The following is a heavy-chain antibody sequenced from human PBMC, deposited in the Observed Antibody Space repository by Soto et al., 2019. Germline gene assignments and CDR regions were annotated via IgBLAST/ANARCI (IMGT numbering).Heavy chain of an antibody. D-gene: IGHD4-17*01. CDR1: GFTFSKYA. Sequence: DVQVLESGGGLVQPGGSLRLSCSASGFTFSKYAMSWVRQAPGKGLEWVSAVSGSGDNTYYAEPVRGRFTISRDNSKNTLFLQMDSLRAEDTAIYYCAKQAGVSAGDPDCWGQGTLVTGSS. V-gene: IGHV3-23*01. J-gene: IGHJ4*02. CDR2: VSGSGDNT. CDR3: AKQAGVSAGDPDC.